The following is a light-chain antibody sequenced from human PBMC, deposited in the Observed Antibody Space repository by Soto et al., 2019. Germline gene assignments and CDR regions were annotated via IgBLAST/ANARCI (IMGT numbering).Light chain of an antibody. J-gene: IGLJ1*01. CDR2: KGT. CDR1: SSDVGAYNS. Sequence: QSALAQPASVSGSPGQSITISCTGTSSDVGAYNSVSWYQQHPHRAPQVIIYKGTQRPSGVSNRFSGSTSGNAASLTISALQTDDEAHYFCSSSAPESTYVCRNGTTVTVL. V-gene: IGLV2-23*01. CDR3: SSSAPESTYV.